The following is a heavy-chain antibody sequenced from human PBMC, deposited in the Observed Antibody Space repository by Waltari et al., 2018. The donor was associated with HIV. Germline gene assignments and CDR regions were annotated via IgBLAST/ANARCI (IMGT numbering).Heavy chain of an antibody. CDR1: GFTVGSNY. V-gene: IGHV3-53*02. CDR2: IYSGGST. D-gene: IGHD2-21*01. J-gene: IGHJ6*02. Sequence: EVQLVETGGGLIQPGGSLRLSCAASGFTVGSNYMGWVRQAPGKGLEWVSVIYSGGSTYYADSVKGRFTISRDNSKNTLYLQMNSLRAEDTAVYYCARGSVVVSYGMDVWGQGTTVTVSS. CDR3: ARGSVVVSYGMDV.